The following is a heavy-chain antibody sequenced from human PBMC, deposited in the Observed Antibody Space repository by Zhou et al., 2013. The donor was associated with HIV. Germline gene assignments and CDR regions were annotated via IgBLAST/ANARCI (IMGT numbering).Heavy chain of an antibody. J-gene: IGHJ4*02. CDR3: AGYGRGYNWLYY. V-gene: IGHV1-2*02. D-gene: IGHD5-12*01. CDR2: IIPSSGDT. CDR1: GYSFSAYY. Sequence: QGHLVQSGPEVKSPGASVKVSCKASGYSFSAYYMHWVRQAPGQGLEYLGWIIPSSGDTRYAQNFQGRVTMTRDTSINTVYMELNRVKSDDTAVYYCAGYGRGYNWLYYWGQGTLVTVSP.